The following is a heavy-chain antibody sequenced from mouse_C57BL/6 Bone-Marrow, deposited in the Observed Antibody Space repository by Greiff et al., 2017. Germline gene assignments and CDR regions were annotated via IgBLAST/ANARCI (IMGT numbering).Heavy chain of an antibody. D-gene: IGHD2-3*01. CDR1: GYTFTSYG. Sequence: QVQLKESGAELARPGASVKLSCKASGYTFTSYGISWVKQRTGQGLEWIGEIYPRSGNTYYNEKFKGKATLTADKSSSTAYMELRSLTSEDSAVYFCARGWLPPLWYFDVWGTGTTVTVSS. CDR2: IYPRSGNT. CDR3: ARGWLPPLWYFDV. J-gene: IGHJ1*03. V-gene: IGHV1-81*01.